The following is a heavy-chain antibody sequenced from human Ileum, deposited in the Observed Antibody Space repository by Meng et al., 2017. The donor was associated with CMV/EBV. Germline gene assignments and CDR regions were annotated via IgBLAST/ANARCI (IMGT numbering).Heavy chain of an antibody. D-gene: IGHD2-15*01. V-gene: IGHV4-59*01. CDR2: IYYSGST. Sequence: GSLRLSCTVSGGSISSYYWSWIRQPPGKGLEWIGYIYYSGSTNYNPSLKSRVTISVDTSKNQFSLKLSSVTAADTAVYYCARDRSDFHYYYYGMDVWGQGTTVTVS. CDR3: ARDRSDFHYYYYGMDV. CDR1: GGSISSYY. J-gene: IGHJ6*02.